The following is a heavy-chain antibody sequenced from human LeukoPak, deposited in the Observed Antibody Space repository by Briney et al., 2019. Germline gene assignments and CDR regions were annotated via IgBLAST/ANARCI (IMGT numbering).Heavy chain of an antibody. D-gene: IGHD5-18*01. CDR2: IIPIFGTV. J-gene: IGHJ4*02. Sequence: SVKVSCKASGGTFSSYAISWVRQAPGQGLEWMGGIIPIFGTVNYAQKFQGRVTITADESTSTAYMELSSLRSEDTAVYYCARRRGGYSYGLRGAFDYWGQGTLVTVSS. CDR1: GGTFSSYA. V-gene: IGHV1-69*13. CDR3: ARRRGGYSYGLRGAFDY.